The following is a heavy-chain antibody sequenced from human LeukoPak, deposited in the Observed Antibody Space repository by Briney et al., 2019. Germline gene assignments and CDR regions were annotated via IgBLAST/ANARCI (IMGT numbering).Heavy chain of an antibody. D-gene: IGHD2-15*01. CDR2: IYTSGST. CDR3: ARDDCSGGSCYRGWFDP. V-gene: IGHV4-4*07. J-gene: IGHJ5*02. CDR1: GGSISRYY. Sequence: SGTLSLACTASGGSISRYYGSWVRQQAGKGLEWIGRIYTSGSTNYNPSLKSRVTMSVDTSKNQFSLKLSSVTAADTAVYYCARDDCSGGSCYRGWFDPWGQGTLVTVSS.